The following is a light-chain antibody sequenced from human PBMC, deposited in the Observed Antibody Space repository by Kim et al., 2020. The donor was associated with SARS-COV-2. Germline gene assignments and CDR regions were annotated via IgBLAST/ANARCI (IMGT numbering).Light chain of an antibody. V-gene: IGKV1-5*01. J-gene: IGKJ1*01. Sequence: AYVGDRVSISCRASQSVGGWLAWYQQKPGRAPKVLIYDAFSLESGVPSRFSGSGSGTEFTLTISSLQAEDFATYYCQQYDNYTWTFGQGTKVDIK. CDR2: DAF. CDR3: QQYDNYTWT. CDR1: QSVGGW.